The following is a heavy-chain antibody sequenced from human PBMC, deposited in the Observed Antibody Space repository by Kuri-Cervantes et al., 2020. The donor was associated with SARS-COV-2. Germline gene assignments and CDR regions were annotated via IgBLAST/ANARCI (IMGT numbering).Heavy chain of an antibody. V-gene: IGHV1-2*04. J-gene: IGHJ6*02. CDR1: GYTFTGYY. D-gene: IGHD2-2*01. Sequence: ASVKVSCKASGYTFTGYYMHWVRQAPGQGLEWMGWINPNSGGTNYAQKFQGWVTMTRDTSISTAYMELSSLRSEDTAVYYCARGKKVPYYYGMDVWGQGTTVTVSS. CDR2: INPNSGGT. CDR3: ARGKKVPYYYGMDV.